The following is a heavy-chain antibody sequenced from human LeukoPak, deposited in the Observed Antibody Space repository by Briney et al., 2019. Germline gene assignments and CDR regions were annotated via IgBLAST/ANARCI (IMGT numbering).Heavy chain of an antibody. CDR2: IKQDGSEM. CDR3: ARSSWGMDV. CDR1: GFTFSSYA. V-gene: IGHV3-7*01. Sequence: HPGGSLRLSCAASGFTFSSYAMSWVRQAPGKGLEWVANIKQDGSEMYYVDSVKGRFTISRDNAKNSLYLQMNSLRAEDTAVYYCARSSWGMDVWGQGTTVTVSS. D-gene: IGHD6-6*01. J-gene: IGHJ6*02.